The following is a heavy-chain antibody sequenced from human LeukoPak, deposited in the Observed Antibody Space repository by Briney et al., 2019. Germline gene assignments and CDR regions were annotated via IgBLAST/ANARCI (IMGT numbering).Heavy chain of an antibody. Sequence: SQTLSLTCAISGDSVSSNSAAWNWIRQSQSRGLEWLGRTYYRSKWYNDYAVSVKSRITINPDTSKNQFSLQLNSVTPEDTAVYYCARAWGYSYGSIEYYFDYWGQGTLVTVSS. CDR1: GDSVSSNSAA. V-gene: IGHV6-1*01. J-gene: IGHJ4*02. CDR2: TYYRSKWYN. CDR3: ARAWGYSYGSIEYYFDY. D-gene: IGHD5-18*01.